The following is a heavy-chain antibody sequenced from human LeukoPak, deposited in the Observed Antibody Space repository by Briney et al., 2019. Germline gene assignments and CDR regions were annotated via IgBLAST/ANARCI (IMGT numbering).Heavy chain of an antibody. CDR1: GFTFSSYA. CDR2: ISYDGSNK. J-gene: IGHJ4*02. V-gene: IGHV3-30*01. D-gene: IGHD6-13*01. Sequence: GGSLRLSCAASGFTFSSYAMHWVRQAPGKGLEWVAVISYDGSNKYYADSVKGRFTISRDNAKNTLYLQMNSLRAEDTAVYYCARVRSPWAAGSPLFDYWGQGTLVTVSS. CDR3: ARVRSPWAAGSPLFDY.